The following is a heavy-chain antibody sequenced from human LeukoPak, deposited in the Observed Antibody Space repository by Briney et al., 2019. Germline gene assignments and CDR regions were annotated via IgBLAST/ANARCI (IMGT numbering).Heavy chain of an antibody. CDR3: GRVYYYDSSVYYLFDY. D-gene: IGHD3-22*01. CDR2: ISSSSSTI. Sequence: PGGSLRLSCAASGFTFSSYSMNWVRQAPGKGLEWVSYISSSSSTIYYADSVKGRFTISRDNAKNSLYLQMNSLRAEDTAVYYCGRVYYYDSSVYYLFDYGGRETLVTVSS. V-gene: IGHV3-48*01. J-gene: IGHJ4*02. CDR1: GFTFSSYS.